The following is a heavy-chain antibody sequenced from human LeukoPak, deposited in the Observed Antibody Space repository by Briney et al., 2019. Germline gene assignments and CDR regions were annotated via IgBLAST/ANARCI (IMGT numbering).Heavy chain of an antibody. J-gene: IGHJ5*02. D-gene: IGHD3-10*01. CDR1: GGSISSYY. CDR3: ARDALLWFGELLSYNWFDP. CDR2: IYTSGST. Sequence: SETLSLTCTVSGGSISSYYWRWIRQPAGKGLEWIGRIYTSGSTNYNPSLKSRVTMSVDTSKNQFSLKLSSVTAADTAVYYCARDALLWFGELLSYNWFDPWGQGTLVTVSS. V-gene: IGHV4-4*07.